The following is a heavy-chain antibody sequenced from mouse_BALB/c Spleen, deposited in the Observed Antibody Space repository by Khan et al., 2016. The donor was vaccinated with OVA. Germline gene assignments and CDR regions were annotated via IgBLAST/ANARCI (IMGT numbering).Heavy chain of an antibody. Sequence: VRLQQSGPELVKPGASVQMSCKASGYTFTNYVMHWVKQMPGQGLEWLGHLNPSNDGTIYNENFKHKATLTSDKSSTTAYMELSSLTSEDSAVYYCAGYASSSYYAMDYWGQGSSVTVSS. CDR1: GYTFTNYV. V-gene: IGHV1S136*01. CDR3: AGYASSSYYAMDY. CDR2: LNPSNDGT. J-gene: IGHJ4*01. D-gene: IGHD1-1*01.